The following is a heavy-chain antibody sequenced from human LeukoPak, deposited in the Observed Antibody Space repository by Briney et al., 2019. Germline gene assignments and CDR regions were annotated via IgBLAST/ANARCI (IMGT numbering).Heavy chain of an antibody. J-gene: IGHJ4*02. Sequence: GGPLRLSCAASESTFITNWTSWVRQPQGKGLDWVANIKQDGSEKYYVDSVKGRFTISRDDAKNSLYLQMNSLRAEDTAVYYCAREPLYSYGYSSFDYWGQGTLVTVSS. CDR3: AREPLYSYGYSSFDY. D-gene: IGHD5-18*01. CDR2: IKQDGSEK. CDR1: ESTFITNW. V-gene: IGHV3-7*03.